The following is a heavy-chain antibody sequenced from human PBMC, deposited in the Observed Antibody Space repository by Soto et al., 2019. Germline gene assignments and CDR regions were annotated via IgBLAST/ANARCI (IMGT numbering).Heavy chain of an antibody. J-gene: IGHJ6*02. CDR1: GGSISSGDYY. D-gene: IGHD2-2*01. CDR2: IYYSGST. Sequence: PSETLSLTCTVSGGSISSGDYYWSWIRQPPGKGLEWIGYIYYSGSTYYNPSLKSRVTIPVDTSKNQFSLKLSSVTAADTAVYYCARARAPLGYCSSTSCLSYYYGMDVWGQGTTVTVSS. CDR3: ARARAPLGYCSSTSCLSYYYGMDV. V-gene: IGHV4-30-4*01.